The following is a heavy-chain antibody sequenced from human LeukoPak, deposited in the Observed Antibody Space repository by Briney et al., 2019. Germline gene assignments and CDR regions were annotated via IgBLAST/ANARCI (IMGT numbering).Heavy chain of an antibody. CDR1: SDSMSNYY. Sequence: ASETLSLTCSVSSDSMSNYYWTWIRQPPGKALESIGYISDRGSTYYSPSLKSRATISADTSKNQISLKLTSVTAADTAVYYCARDVCSGGTCYLDYWGRGTLVSVSS. J-gene: IGHJ4*02. D-gene: IGHD2-15*01. CDR3: ARDVCSGGTCYLDY. V-gene: IGHV4-59*01. CDR2: ISDRGST.